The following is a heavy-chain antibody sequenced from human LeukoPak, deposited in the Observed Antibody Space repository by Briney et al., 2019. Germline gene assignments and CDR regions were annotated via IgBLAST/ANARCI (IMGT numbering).Heavy chain of an antibody. D-gene: IGHD2-2*01. CDR2: ISSRGSYK. V-gene: IGHV3-21*01. CDR3: ARDKTYCSSPSCPLDY. J-gene: IGHJ4*02. Sequence: PGGSLRLSCAASGFTFSNYNMNWVRQAPGKGLEWVSYISSRGSYKYYADSVRGRLTISRDDAQNSLYLQMNSLRADDTAVYYCARDKTYCSSPSCPLDYWGQGTLVTVSS. CDR1: GFTFSNYN.